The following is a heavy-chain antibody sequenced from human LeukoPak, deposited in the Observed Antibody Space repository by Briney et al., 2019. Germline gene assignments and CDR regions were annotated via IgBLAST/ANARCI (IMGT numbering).Heavy chain of an antibody. V-gene: IGHV4-61*05. Sequence: SETLSLTCSVSGGSISSNIYYWNWIRQPPGKGLEWIGYIHYSGSTKYNPSLKSRVTISVDTSKNQFSLKLSSVTAADTAVYYCARWYSSGWAFDYWGQGTLVTVSS. D-gene: IGHD6-19*01. CDR1: GGSISSNIYY. CDR2: IHYSGST. CDR3: ARWYSSGWAFDY. J-gene: IGHJ4*02.